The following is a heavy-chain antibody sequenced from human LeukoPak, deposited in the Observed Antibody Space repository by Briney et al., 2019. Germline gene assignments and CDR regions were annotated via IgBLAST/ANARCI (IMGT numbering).Heavy chain of an antibody. V-gene: IGHV3-48*03. CDR3: ARIPGIAAAGTWFDP. D-gene: IGHD6-13*01. Sequence: AGGSLRLSCAASGFTFSSYDMNWLRQAPGKGLEWVSYISTSGSTIYYADSVKGRFTISRDNAKNSLYLQMNSLRAEDTAVYYCARIPGIAAAGTWFDPWGQGTLVTVSS. CDR2: ISTSGSTI. J-gene: IGHJ5*02. CDR1: GFTFSSYD.